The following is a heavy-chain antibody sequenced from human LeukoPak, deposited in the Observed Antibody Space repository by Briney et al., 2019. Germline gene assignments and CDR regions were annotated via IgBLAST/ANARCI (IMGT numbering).Heavy chain of an antibody. CDR2: ISAYNGNT. Sequence: ASVNVSCRASGYTFTSFGISWVRQAPGQGLEWMGWISAYNGNTNYPQKLQGRVTMTTDTSTSTAYMELRSLRSDDTAVYYCARALPLYSSSWSADYWGQGTLVTVSS. J-gene: IGHJ4*02. D-gene: IGHD6-13*01. CDR1: GYTFTSFG. V-gene: IGHV1-18*01. CDR3: ARALPLYSSSWSADY.